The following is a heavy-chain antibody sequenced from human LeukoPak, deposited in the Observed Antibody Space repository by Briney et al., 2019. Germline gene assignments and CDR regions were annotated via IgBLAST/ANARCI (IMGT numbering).Heavy chain of an antibody. Sequence: VASVKVSCKASGYTFTNYGISWVRQAPGQGLEWMGWISAYNGNTNYAQKLQGRVTMTTDTSTSTAYMELRSLRSDDTAVYYCARDEEIAAAVTGFDYWGQGTLVTVSS. D-gene: IGHD6-13*01. J-gene: IGHJ4*02. CDR2: ISAYNGNT. CDR3: ARDEEIAAAVTGFDY. V-gene: IGHV1-18*01. CDR1: GYTFTNYG.